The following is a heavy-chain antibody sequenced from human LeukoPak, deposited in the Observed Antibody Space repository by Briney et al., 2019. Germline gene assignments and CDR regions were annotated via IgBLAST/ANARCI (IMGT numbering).Heavy chain of an antibody. Sequence: QAGGSLRLSCAASGFTFSSYGMHWVRQAPGKGLEWVAFMRYDGSNKYYADSVKGRFTISRDNSKNTLYLQMNSLRAEDTAVYYCAKDRERFLEWLLTPYFDYWGQGTLVTVSS. J-gene: IGHJ4*02. V-gene: IGHV3-30*02. CDR1: GFTFSSYG. CDR3: AKDRERFLEWLLTPYFDY. CDR2: MRYDGSNK. D-gene: IGHD3-3*01.